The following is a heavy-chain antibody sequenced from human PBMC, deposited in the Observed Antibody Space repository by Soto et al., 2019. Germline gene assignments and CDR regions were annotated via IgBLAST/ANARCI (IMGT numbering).Heavy chain of an antibody. CDR3: ARDQVPGLDAFDI. Sequence: XGSLRLTCAASGFTFSSYRMNWVRQAPGKGLEWVSSISRSAGNTYYADSVKGRFTISRDNAKNSMYLQMNSLRAEDTAVYYCARDQVPGLDAFDIWGQGTMVTVSS. J-gene: IGHJ3*02. CDR1: GFTFSSYR. V-gene: IGHV3-21*01. CDR2: ISRSAGNT.